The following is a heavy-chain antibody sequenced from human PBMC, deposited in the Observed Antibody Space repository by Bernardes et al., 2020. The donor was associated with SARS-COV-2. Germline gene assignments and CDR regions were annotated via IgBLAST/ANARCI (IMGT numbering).Heavy chain of an antibody. D-gene: IGHD4-17*01. CDR1: GGSFRGDY. Sequence: AEPLSLTCAVYGGSFRGDYGSWIRQPPGKGLEWIGEINHSGSTNYNPSLKSRVTISVDTSKNQFSLKLSSVTAADTAVYYCARPHNYGDSPKSHYFDYWGQGTLVTVSS. J-gene: IGHJ4*02. CDR2: INHSGST. V-gene: IGHV4-34*01. CDR3: ARPHNYGDSPKSHYFDY.